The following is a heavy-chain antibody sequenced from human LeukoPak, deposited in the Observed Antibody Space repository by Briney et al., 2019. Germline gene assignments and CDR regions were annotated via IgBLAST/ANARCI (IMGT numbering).Heavy chain of an antibody. Sequence: SETLSVTCAVYGGSFSGYYWSWIRQPPGKGLEWIGEINHSGSTNYNPSLKSRVTISVDTSKNQFSLKLSSVTAADTAVYYCARGLAGFDYWGQGTLVTVSS. CDR3: ARGLAGFDY. V-gene: IGHV4-34*01. CDR2: INHSGST. D-gene: IGHD2-15*01. CDR1: GGSFSGYY. J-gene: IGHJ4*02.